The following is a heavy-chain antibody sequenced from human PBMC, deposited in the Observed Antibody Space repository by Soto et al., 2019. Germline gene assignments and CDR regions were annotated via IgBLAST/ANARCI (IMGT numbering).Heavy chain of an antibody. J-gene: IGHJ4*02. CDR3: ATSYGSGYRAFDF. Sequence: QVQLVQSGAEVKRPGSSVKVSCKASGDTFNFYSINWVRQAPGLGLEWMGRVNPILSMSNYAQRFQGRVTXTXDXXPSTAYMELSGLRSEDTAIYYCATSYGSGYRAFDFWGQGALVTVSS. V-gene: IGHV1-69*04. CDR2: VNPILSMS. CDR1: GDTFNFYS. D-gene: IGHD3-10*01.